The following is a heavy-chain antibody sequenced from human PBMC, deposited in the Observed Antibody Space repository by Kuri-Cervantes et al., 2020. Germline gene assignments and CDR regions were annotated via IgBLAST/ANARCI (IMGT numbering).Heavy chain of an antibody. Sequence: GESLKISCAASGFTFSSYWMHWVRQAPGKGLVWVSRINSGGSNTAYADSVKGRFTISRDNAKNTLYLQMNTLRLEDTAVYYCARDIIGRRFDPWGQGTLVTVSS. CDR1: GFTFSSYW. J-gene: IGHJ5*02. CDR2: INSGGSNT. CDR3: ARDIIGRRFDP. V-gene: IGHV3-74*01.